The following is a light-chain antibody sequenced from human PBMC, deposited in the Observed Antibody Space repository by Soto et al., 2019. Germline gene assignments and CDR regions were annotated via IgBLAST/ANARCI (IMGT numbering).Light chain of an antibody. CDR2: VAS. V-gene: IGKV1-39*01. CDR3: QQSYSMPPT. CDR1: QSINSY. Sequence: DIQMTQSPSSLSASVGDRVTITCRASQSINSYLNWYQQKPGIAPKLLIFVASSLQSGVPSRFSGSGSGTDFTLTITSLQPEDFAIYYCQQSYSMPPTFGQGTKVDIK. J-gene: IGKJ1*01.